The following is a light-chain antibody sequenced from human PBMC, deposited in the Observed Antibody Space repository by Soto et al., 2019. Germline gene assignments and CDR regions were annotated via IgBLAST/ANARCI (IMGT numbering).Light chain of an antibody. CDR1: QSVGSD. CDR3: QQYGSSPPIT. Sequence: IVMTQSPATLSVSPGERATLSCRASQSVGSDLAWYQQKPGQAPRLLIYGASTRATGIPARFSGSGSGTDFTLTISRLEPEDFAVYYCQQYGSSPPITFGQGTRLEIK. J-gene: IGKJ5*01. CDR2: GAS. V-gene: IGKV3-15*01.